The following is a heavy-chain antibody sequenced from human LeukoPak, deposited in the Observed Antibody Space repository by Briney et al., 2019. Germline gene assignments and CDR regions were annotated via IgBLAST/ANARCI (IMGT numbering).Heavy chain of an antibody. CDR2: ISYDGSNK. J-gene: IGHJ4*02. CDR3: ARDFYGSGSYWGAFDY. D-gene: IGHD1-26*01. Sequence: GGSLRLSCAASGFTFSYFAMHWVRQAPGNGLEWVAVISYDGSNKYYADSVKGRFTISRDNSKNTLYLQMNSLRAEDTAVYYCARDFYGSGSYWGAFDYWGQGTLVTVSS. V-gene: IGHV3-30*04. CDR1: GFTFSYFA.